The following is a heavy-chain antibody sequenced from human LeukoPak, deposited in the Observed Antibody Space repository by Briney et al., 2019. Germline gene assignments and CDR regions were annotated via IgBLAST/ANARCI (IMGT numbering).Heavy chain of an antibody. CDR1: GGSFSGYY. D-gene: IGHD3-10*01. Sequence: SETLSLTRAVYGGSFSGYYWSWIRQPPGKGLEWIGEINHSGSTNYNPSLKSRVTISVDTSKNQFSLKLSSVTAADTAVYYCARGTRYYYGSGSYYPNWRGNNWFDPWGQGTLVTVSS. CDR2: INHSGST. J-gene: IGHJ5*02. V-gene: IGHV4-34*01. CDR3: ARGTRYYYGSGSYYPNWRGNNWFDP.